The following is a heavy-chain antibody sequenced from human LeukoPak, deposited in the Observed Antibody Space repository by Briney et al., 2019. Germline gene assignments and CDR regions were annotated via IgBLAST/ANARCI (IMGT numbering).Heavy chain of an antibody. D-gene: IGHD1-26*01. V-gene: IGHV3-21*01. CDR1: GFTFSTYS. J-gene: IGHJ6*03. CDR2: ITSSSSYI. Sequence: GGSLRLSCAASGFTFSTYSMNWVRQAPGKGLEWVSSITSSSSYIKYADSVKGRLTISRDNAKNSLYLQMNSLRAEDTAVYYCARVKAGATIENFYYYYMDVWGKGTTVTVSS. CDR3: ARVKAGATIENFYYYYMDV.